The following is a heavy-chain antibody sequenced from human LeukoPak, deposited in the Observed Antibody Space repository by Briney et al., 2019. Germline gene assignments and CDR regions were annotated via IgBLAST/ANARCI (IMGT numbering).Heavy chain of an antibody. CDR2: IYTSGST. CDR1: GGSFSSYY. Sequence: SETLSLTCTVSGGSFSSYYWSWIRQPAGKGLEWIGRIYTSGSTNYNPALKSRVTMSVDTSKNQFSLKLSSVTAADTAVYYCARGNDYGDYVGYWGQGTLVTVSS. D-gene: IGHD4-17*01. J-gene: IGHJ4*02. V-gene: IGHV4-4*07. CDR3: ARGNDYGDYVGY.